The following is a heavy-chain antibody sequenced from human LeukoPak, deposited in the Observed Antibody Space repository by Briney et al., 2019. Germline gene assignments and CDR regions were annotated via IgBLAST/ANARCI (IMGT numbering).Heavy chain of an antibody. V-gene: IGHV3-23*01. Sequence: PGGSLRLSCAASGFTFSSYAMSWVRQAPGKGLEWVSAISGSGGSTYYADSVKGRFTISRDNSKNTLYLQMNSLRAEDTAVYYCAKDVLLWFGESPWFNPWGQGTLVTVSS. CDR2: ISGSGGST. CDR1: GFTFSSYA. D-gene: IGHD3-10*01. J-gene: IGHJ5*02. CDR3: AKDVLLWFGESPWFNP.